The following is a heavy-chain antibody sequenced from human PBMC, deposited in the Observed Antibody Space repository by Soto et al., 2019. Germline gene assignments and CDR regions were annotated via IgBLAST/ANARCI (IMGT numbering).Heavy chain of an antibody. V-gene: IGHV1-18*01. CDR3: ARDEGFGQLSC. Sequence: QVQLVQSGAEVKKPGASVKVSCKASGSTFTSYGISWVRQAPGQVLEWMGWISAYNGNTNYAQKLQGRVTMTTDTSTGTAYMELRSLGSDDTAVYDCARDEGFGQLSCWGQGTLVTVSS. CDR2: ISAYNGNT. CDR1: GSTFTSYG. J-gene: IGHJ4*02. D-gene: IGHD3-10*01.